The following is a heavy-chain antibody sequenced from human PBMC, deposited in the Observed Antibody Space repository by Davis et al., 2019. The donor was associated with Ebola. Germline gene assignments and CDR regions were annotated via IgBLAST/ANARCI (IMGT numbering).Heavy chain of an antibody. CDR3: ARGPYPPAMD. D-gene: IGHD5-18*01. J-gene: IGHJ4*02. CDR2: IYYSGST. Sequence: MPSETLSLTCTVSGGSISSYYWSWIRQPPGKGLEWIGYIYYSGSTNYNPSLKSRVTISVETSKNQFSLKLSSVTAADTAVYYCARGPYPPAMDWGQGTLVTVSS. CDR1: GGSISSYY. V-gene: IGHV4-59*01.